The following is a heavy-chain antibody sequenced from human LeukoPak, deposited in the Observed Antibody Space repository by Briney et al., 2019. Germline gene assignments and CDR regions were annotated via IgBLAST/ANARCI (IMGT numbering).Heavy chain of an antibody. CDR3: ASALDSLDRSSCLDY. CDR2: IWYDESNK. CDR1: GFTFTSYG. J-gene: IGHJ4*02. D-gene: IGHD6-13*01. Sequence: PGRSLRLSCAASGFTFTSYGMHWVRQAPGKGLEWVAVIWYDESNKFYADSVKGRFTISRDNSKNMMYLQMNSLRAEDTAVYYCASALDSLDRSSCLDYWGQGTQVTVS. V-gene: IGHV3-33*01.